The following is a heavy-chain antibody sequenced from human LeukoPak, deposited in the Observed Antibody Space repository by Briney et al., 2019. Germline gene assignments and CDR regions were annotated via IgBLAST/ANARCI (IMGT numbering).Heavy chain of an antibody. D-gene: IGHD3-10*01. CDR3: AKGASPDYYGSGRFDF. CDR1: GFTFSNYV. Sequence: GRSLRLSCAASGFTFSNYVMSWVRQAPEKGLQWVSSSSGSGGSTYYADSVKGRFTISRDSSKKTVYLQMNSLRDEDTAVYFCAKGASPDYYGSGRFDFWGQGILVTVSS. CDR2: SSGSGGST. J-gene: IGHJ5*01. V-gene: IGHV3-23*01.